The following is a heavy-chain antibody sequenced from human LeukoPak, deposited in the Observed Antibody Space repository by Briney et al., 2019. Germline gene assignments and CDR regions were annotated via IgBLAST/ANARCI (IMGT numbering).Heavy chain of an antibody. CDR3: ATDPYYYGSGSYYNKSGWFDP. CDR2: FDPEDGET. Sequence: ASVKVSCKVSGYTLTELSMHWVRQAPGKGLEWRGGFDPEDGETIYAQKFQGRVTMTEGTSTDTAYMELSSLRSEDKAVYYCATDPYYYGSGSYYNKSGWFDPWGQGTLVTVSS. J-gene: IGHJ5*02. D-gene: IGHD3-10*01. V-gene: IGHV1-24*01. CDR1: GYTLTELS.